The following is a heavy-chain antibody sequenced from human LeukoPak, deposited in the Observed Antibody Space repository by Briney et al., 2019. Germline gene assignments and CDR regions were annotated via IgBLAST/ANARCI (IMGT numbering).Heavy chain of an antibody. D-gene: IGHD3-10*01. CDR2: IYYSGST. CDR1: GGSNSSYY. Sequence: SEILSLTCTGTGGSNSSYYWSWLRQPPGKGLEWMGHIYYSGSTNYNPSLMSRVTISVDPSQNQYSLMSTSVPSADTAVYYCTTLKLGTMVRGERTWFDLWGQGTLVTVSS. CDR3: TTLKLGTMVRGERTWFDL. J-gene: IGHJ5*02. V-gene: IGHV4-59*01.